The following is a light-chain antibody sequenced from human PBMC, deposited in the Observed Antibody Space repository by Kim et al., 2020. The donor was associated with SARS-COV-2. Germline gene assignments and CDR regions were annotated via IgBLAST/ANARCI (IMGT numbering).Light chain of an antibody. CDR3: KEYNNWYT. J-gene: IGKJ2*01. V-gene: IGKV3-15*01. CDR2: GAS. Sequence: IVMTQSPAALSVSPGERASLSRRASQSVCTNLAWYQQRPGQAPSLLMYGASTRATDIPDSFSGSGSGTQFSLTITSLQSDDFAVYYCKEYNNWYTFGQWTKLEI. CDR1: QSVCTN.